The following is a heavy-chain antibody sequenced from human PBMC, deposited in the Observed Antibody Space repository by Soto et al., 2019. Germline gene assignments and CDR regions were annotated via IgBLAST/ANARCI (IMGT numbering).Heavy chain of an antibody. CDR1: GFTFSNYW. J-gene: IGHJ4*02. Sequence: GGSLRLSCAASGFTFSNYWMHWVRQVPGKGLVWVSRINSDGNNTNYADSVKGRFTISRDNAKNTLFLQMNSLRAADTAMYYCARVSRGTSVNFDYWGQGTLVTVSS. D-gene: IGHD2-21*01. CDR2: INSDGNNT. CDR3: ARVSRGTSVNFDY. V-gene: IGHV3-74*01.